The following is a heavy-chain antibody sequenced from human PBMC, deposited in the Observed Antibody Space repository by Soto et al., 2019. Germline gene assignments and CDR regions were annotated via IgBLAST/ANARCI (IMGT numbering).Heavy chain of an antibody. V-gene: IGHV3-48*01. CDR2: ISSSSSTI. D-gene: IGHD4-17*01. J-gene: IGHJ3*02. CDR3: ARGVTNHGDYYGDYPDAFDI. CDR1: GFTFSSYS. Sequence: EVQLVESGGGLVQPGGSLRLSCAASGFTFSSYSMNWVRQAPGKGLEWVSYISSSSSTIYYADSVKGRFTISRDNAKNSLYLQMNSLRAEDTAVYYCARGVTNHGDYYGDYPDAFDIWGQGTMVTVSS.